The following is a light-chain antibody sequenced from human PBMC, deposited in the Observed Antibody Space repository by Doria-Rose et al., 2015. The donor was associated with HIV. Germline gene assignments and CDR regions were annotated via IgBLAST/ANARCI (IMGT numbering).Light chain of an antibody. Sequence: VLTQSPESLGMSLGERATLNCKSNQSLLYTSKNYLAWCQQKPGQPPKLLIYWASTRQSGVPARFSGSGSGTDFTLTISSLEAEDVAVYYCQQYYDTPSFGPGATVDIK. CDR2: WAS. J-gene: IGKJ3*01. V-gene: IGKV4-1*01. CDR1: QSLLYTSKNY. CDR3: QQYYDTPS.